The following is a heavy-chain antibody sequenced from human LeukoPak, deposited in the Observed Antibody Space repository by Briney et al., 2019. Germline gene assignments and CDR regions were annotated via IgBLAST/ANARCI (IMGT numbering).Heavy chain of an antibody. CDR1: GFTFSSYS. J-gene: IGHJ4*02. V-gene: IGHV3-21*01. D-gene: IGHD3-22*01. CDR2: ISSSSSYI. Sequence: GGSLRLSCAASGFTFSSYSMNWVRQAPGKGLEWVSSISSSSSYIYYADSVKGRSTISRDNAKNSLYLQMNSLRAEDTAVYYCARKRCDYYDSSGYYCYFDYWGQGTLVTVSS. CDR3: ARKRCDYYDSSGYYCYFDY.